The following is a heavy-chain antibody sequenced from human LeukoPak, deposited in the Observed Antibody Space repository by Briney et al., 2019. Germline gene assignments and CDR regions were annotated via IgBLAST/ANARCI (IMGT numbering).Heavy chain of an antibody. CDR1: GFTVSSNY. CDR3: ARDGHNDYGTDY. V-gene: IGHV3-53*01. CDR2: IYSGGST. J-gene: IGHJ4*02. D-gene: IGHD4-17*01. Sequence: GVSLTLYCSAYGFTVSSNYMSRDRQAPGKGLEGVSVIYSGGSTYYADSVKGRFTISTDKSKNTLYLQMNSLRAEDTAVYYCARDGHNDYGTDYWGQRTLVTVSS.